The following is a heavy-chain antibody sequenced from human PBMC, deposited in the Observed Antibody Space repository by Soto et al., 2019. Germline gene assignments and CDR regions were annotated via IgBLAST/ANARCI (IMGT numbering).Heavy chain of an antibody. Sequence: ETLSLTCAVYGGSFSGYYWSWIRQPPGKGLEWIGEINHSVSTNYNPSLKSRVTISVDTSKNQFSLKLSSVTAADTAVYYCARIPIAAAGTIYYYYYMDVWGKGTTVTVSS. CDR3: ARIPIAAAGTIYYYYYMDV. D-gene: IGHD6-13*01. CDR2: INHSVST. CDR1: GGSFSGYY. V-gene: IGHV4-34*01. J-gene: IGHJ6*03.